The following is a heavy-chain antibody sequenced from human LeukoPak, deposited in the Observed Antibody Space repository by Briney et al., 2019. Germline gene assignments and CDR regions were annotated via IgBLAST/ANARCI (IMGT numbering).Heavy chain of an antibody. Sequence: SETLSLTCTVSGGSISSYYWSWIRQPPGPGLEWIGYIYYSGSTNYNPSLKSRVTISVDTSKNQFSLKLSSVTAADTAVYYCARDISVSNPQYYFDYWGQGTLVTVSS. CDR1: GGSISSYY. CDR2: IYYSGST. V-gene: IGHV4-59*01. J-gene: IGHJ4*02. CDR3: ARDISVSNPQYYFDY. D-gene: IGHD3-3*02.